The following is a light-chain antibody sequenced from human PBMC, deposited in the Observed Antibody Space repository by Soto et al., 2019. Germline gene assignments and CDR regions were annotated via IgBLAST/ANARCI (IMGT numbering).Light chain of an antibody. CDR1: QSVTNNY. J-gene: IGKJ1*01. Sequence: EIVLTQSPGTLSLSPGERATLSCRASQSVTNNYVAWYQHKPGQPPRLLIHDASDRATGVPDRFSGSGSGTDITLTIRRLEPDDFAVYYCQQTAQSPLTFGQGTKVDI. V-gene: IGKV3-20*01. CDR3: QQTAQSPLT. CDR2: DAS.